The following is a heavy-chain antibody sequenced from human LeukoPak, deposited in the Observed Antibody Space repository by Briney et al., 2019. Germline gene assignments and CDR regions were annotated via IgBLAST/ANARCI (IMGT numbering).Heavy chain of an antibody. CDR1: GGSFSGYY. CDR3: ARGQLYYDILTGYSHDAFDI. V-gene: IGHV4-34*01. Sequence: SETLSLTCAVYGGSFSGYYWSWIRQPPGKGLEWIGEINHSGSTNYNPSLKSRVTISVDTSKNQFSLKLGSVTAADTAVYYCARGQLYYDILTGYSHDAFDIWGQGTMVTVSS. CDR2: INHSGST. J-gene: IGHJ3*02. D-gene: IGHD3-9*01.